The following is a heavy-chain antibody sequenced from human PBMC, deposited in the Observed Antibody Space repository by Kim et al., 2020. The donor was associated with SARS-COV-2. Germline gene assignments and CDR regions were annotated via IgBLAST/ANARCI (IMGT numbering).Heavy chain of an antibody. Sequence: RGRVTSCRDNSKNTLYLQMNSLRAEDTAVYYCARRGYCSGGSCHAYYFDYWGQGTLVTVAS. CDR3: ARRGYCSGGSCHAYYFDY. D-gene: IGHD2-15*01. J-gene: IGHJ4*02. V-gene: IGHV3-30*07.